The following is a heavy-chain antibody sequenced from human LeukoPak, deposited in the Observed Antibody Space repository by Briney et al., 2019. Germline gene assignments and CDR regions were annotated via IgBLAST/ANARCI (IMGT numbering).Heavy chain of an antibody. D-gene: IGHD3-16*01. Sequence: PGGSLRLSCAASGFTLSSYWMHWVRRAPGKGLVWVSRINSDGSSTGYADSVKGRFTISRDNAKNTLYLQMNSLRAEDTAVYYCARETLINVDAFDIWGQGTMVTVSS. V-gene: IGHV3-74*01. J-gene: IGHJ3*02. CDR1: GFTLSSYW. CDR3: ARETLINVDAFDI. CDR2: INSDGSST.